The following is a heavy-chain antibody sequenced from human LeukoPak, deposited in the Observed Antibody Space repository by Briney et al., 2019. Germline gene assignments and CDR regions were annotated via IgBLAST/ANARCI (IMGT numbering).Heavy chain of an antibody. D-gene: IGHD2/OR15-2a*01. Sequence: SGGSLRLSCAASGLIFNTYWISWVRQAPGKGLEWLATINQDGSEKYYVDSVKGRFTISRDNAKNSLFLQMNSLRAEDTAVYYRTTFYTRLTDYWGQGTLVTVSS. V-gene: IGHV3-7*05. CDR1: GLIFNTYW. CDR3: TTFYTRLTDY. J-gene: IGHJ4*02. CDR2: INQDGSEK.